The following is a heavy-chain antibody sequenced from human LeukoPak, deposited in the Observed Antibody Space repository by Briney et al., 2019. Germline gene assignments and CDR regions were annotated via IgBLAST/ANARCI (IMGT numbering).Heavy chain of an antibody. Sequence: SGGSLRLSCAASGFTFSSYAMHWVRQAPGKGLEYVSAICSNGVSTYYANSVKGRFTISRDNSKNTLYLQMGSLRAEDMAVYYCARGGKMATWAQPEPFDIWGQGTMVTVSS. CDR3: ARGGKMATWAQPEPFDI. CDR1: GFTFSSYA. J-gene: IGHJ3*02. V-gene: IGHV3-64*01. D-gene: IGHD5-24*01. CDR2: ICSNGVST.